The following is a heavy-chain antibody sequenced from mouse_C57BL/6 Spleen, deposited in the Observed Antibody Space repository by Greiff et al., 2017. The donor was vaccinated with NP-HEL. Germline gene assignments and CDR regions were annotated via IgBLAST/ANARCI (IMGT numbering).Heavy chain of an antibody. CDR2: IDPENGDT. V-gene: IGHV14-4*01. CDR1: GFNIKDDY. D-gene: IGHD2-12*01. Sequence: VQLQQSGAELVRPGASVKLSCTASGFNIKDDYMHWVKQRPEQGLEWIGWIDPENGDTEYASKFQGKATITADTSSNTAYLQLSSLTSEDTAVYYCTTYDSDYWGQGTTLTVSS. CDR3: TTYDSDY. J-gene: IGHJ2*01.